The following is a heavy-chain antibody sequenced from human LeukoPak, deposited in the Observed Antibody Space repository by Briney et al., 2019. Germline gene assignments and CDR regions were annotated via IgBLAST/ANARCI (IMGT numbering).Heavy chain of an antibody. CDR1: GYSTSSGFY. D-gene: IGHD3-10*01. CDR3: ARGQGGSGSYYYYYYMDV. V-gene: IGHV4-61*01. J-gene: IGHJ6*03. CDR2: IYYSGST. Sequence: SETLSLTCTVSGYSTSSGFYWGWIRQPPGKGLEWIGYIYYSGSTNYNPSLKSRVTISVDTSKNQFSLKLSSVTAADTAVYYCARGQGGSGSYYYYYYMDVWGKGTTVTVSS.